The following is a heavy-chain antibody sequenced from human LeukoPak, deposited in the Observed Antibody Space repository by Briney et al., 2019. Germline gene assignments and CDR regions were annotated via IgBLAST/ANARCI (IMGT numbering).Heavy chain of an antibody. D-gene: IGHD3-16*02. CDR1: GFTVSNNF. CDR2: IYSDGRT. V-gene: IGHV3-66*01. Sequence: GGSLRLSCAASGFTVSNNFMTWVRQVPGKGLEWLSVIYSDGRTFYADSVKDRFTISRDNFKNTLYLQMSSLRAEDTAVYYCARDVRRVTLEGVIDLGTGTFDIWGRGTMVTVSS. CDR3: ARDVRRVTLEGVIDLGTGTFDI. J-gene: IGHJ3*02.